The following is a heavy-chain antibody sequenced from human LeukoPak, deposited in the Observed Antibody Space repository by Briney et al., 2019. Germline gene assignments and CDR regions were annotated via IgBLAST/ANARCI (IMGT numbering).Heavy chain of an antibody. D-gene: IGHD3-10*01. CDR2: LNTGNGDT. CDR1: GYTFTFYY. CDR3: ARRNSGTYLDY. Sequence: ASVKVSCKASGYTFTFYYIHWVRQAPGQSLEWMGWLNTGNGDTKYSQEFQGRVTISRDTSATTAYMELRSLRSEDMAVYYCARRNSGTYLDYWGQGTLVTVSS. V-gene: IGHV1-3*03. J-gene: IGHJ4*02.